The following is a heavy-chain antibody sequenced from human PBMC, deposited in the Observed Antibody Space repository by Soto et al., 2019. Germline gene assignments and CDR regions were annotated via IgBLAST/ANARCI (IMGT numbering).Heavy chain of an antibody. CDR1: GGNIINYC. CDR3: ARGSVSRNFDF. CDR2: IYSDGGT. J-gene: IGHJ4*02. V-gene: IGHV4-59*01. Sequence: SETKSLTCSVAGGNIINYCLIWIRQPPGKGLEYVGYIYSDGGTNYNPSLKSRVTISIDTSKNQFSLKPNSVTAADTALYYCARGSVSRNFDFWGPGTLVTVSS. D-gene: IGHD3-3*01.